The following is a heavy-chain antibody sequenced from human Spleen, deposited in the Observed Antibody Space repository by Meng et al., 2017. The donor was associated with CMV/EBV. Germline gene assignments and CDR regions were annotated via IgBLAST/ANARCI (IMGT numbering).Heavy chain of an antibody. J-gene: IGHJ4*02. CDR3: AREGPEGDFDY. CDR2: INHSGST. D-gene: IGHD3-16*01. V-gene: IGHV4-34*01. CDR1: GGSFSGYY. Sequence: GSLRLSCAVYGGSFSGYYWSWIRQPPGKGLEWIGEINHSGSTNYNPSLKSRVTISVDTSKNQFSLKLSSVTAADTAVYYCAREGPEGDFDYWGQGALVTVSS.